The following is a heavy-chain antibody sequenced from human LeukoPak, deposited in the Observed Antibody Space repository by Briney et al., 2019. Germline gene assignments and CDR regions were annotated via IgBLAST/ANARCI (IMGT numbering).Heavy chain of an antibody. V-gene: IGHV4-4*07. CDR1: GGSITNYY. CDR2: MYTSGNT. D-gene: IGHD3-22*01. CDR3: ARDLKLDGSSGYYAFDI. J-gene: IGHJ3*02. Sequence: SETLSLTCSVSGGSITNYYWNWIRQPAGKGLEWIGRMYTSGNTNENPSLKNRITMSLDMSKNQFSLKMSSVTAADTAVYYCARDLKLDGSSGYYAFDIWGQGTMVTVSS.